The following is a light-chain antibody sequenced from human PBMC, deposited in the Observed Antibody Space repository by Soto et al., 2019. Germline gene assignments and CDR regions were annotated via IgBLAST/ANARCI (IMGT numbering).Light chain of an antibody. J-gene: IGKJ5*01. Sequence: FVLTQSPATLSLSPGERATLSCRTSLSVSVYLDWYQQKPGQAPRLLISDASNRATGIPARFSGRGSGTDFTLTISSLEPEDFAVYYCHQRQYWPPITFGQGTRLEI. V-gene: IGKV3-11*01. CDR1: LSVSVY. CDR2: DAS. CDR3: HQRQYWPPIT.